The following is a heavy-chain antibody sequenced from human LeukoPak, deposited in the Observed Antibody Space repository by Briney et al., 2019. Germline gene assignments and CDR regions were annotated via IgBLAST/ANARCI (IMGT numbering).Heavy chain of an antibody. CDR2: ISYDGGNE. Sequence: GGSLRLSCAASGFTFGSYGMYWVRQAPGKGLEWVAVISYDGGNEYYADSVTGRFTISRDNSKTTLYLQMNSLRAEDTAVYYCASSAGALIDSWGQGTLVIVSS. V-gene: IGHV3-30*03. CDR1: GFTFGSYG. D-gene: IGHD6-19*01. J-gene: IGHJ4*02. CDR3: ASSAGALIDS.